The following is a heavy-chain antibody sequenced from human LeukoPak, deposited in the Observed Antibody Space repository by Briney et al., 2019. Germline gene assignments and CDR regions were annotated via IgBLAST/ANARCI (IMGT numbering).Heavy chain of an antibody. Sequence: PGGSLRLSCVASGLIFSLYNMHWVPQATGKGLEWISYIGQSGSYIYYADSVKGRFTISRDNAKSALFLQMHSLRADDTAVYYCATSWDYWGQGTLVTVSS. V-gene: IGHV3-21*05. CDR3: ATSWDY. CDR1: GLIFSLYN. CDR2: IGQSGSYI. J-gene: IGHJ4*02.